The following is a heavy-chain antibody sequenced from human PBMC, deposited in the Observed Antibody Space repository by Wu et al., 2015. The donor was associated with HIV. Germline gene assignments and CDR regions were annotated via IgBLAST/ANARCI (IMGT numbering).Heavy chain of an antibody. J-gene: IGHJ4*02. V-gene: IGHV1-2*02. CDR2: INPNSGGT. CDR3: ATDSRDYNDENGFSYYYFDH. D-gene: IGHD3-22*01. Sequence: QVQLVQSGAEVKKPGASVKVSCKASGYTVSNYYIHWIQQAPGLGLEWMGWINPNSGGTSYAQKFQGRVTMTRDTSISTAYMELSGLTSDDTAIYFCATDSRDYNDENGFSYYYFDHWGQGTLVHRLL. CDR1: GYTVSNYY.